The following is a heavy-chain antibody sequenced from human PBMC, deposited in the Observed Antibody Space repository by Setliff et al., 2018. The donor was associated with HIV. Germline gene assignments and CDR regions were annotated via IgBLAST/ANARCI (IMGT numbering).Heavy chain of an antibody. D-gene: IGHD5-12*01. V-gene: IGHV4-59*08. CDR3: ARQVSIPGVAITPVDY. Sequence: SETLSLTCTVSGDSIRGYYWSWIRQPPGKGLEWMGYVFYTGFAAYNPSLKSRLTISVDTSKSQFSLRLTAATAADTAIYYCARQVSIPGVAITPVDYWGQGALVTVSS. CDR1: GDSIRGYY. J-gene: IGHJ4*02. CDR2: VFYTGFA.